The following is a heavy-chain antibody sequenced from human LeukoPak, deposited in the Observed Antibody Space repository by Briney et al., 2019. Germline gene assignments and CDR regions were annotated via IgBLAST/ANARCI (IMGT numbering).Heavy chain of an antibody. CDR1: GSTFSSYG. Sequence: ASVKVSCSASGSTFSSYGITWVRQAPGQGLEGMGWISAYGGNTNYAQKFQGRVTMTMDTSTSTAYMELRSLTSDDTAAYYCARGGSYYHFDYWGQGTLVTVSS. V-gene: IGHV1-18*01. CDR2: ISAYGGNT. D-gene: IGHD1-26*01. CDR3: ARGGSYYHFDY. J-gene: IGHJ4*02.